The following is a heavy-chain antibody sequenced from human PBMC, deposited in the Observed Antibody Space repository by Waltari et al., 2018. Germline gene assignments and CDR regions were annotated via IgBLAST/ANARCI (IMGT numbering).Heavy chain of an antibody. CDR2: SIPILGIA. CDR3: ARERYYDPRPSIDY. D-gene: IGHD3-22*01. Sequence: QVQLVQSGAEVKKPGSSVKVSCKASGGTFSSYTISWVRQAPGQGLEWMGRSIPILGIANYGQKFQGRVTIAEDKATSTAYMELSSLRSEDTAVYYCARERYYDPRPSIDYWGQGTLVTVSS. J-gene: IGHJ4*02. V-gene: IGHV1-69*08. CDR1: GGTFSSYT.